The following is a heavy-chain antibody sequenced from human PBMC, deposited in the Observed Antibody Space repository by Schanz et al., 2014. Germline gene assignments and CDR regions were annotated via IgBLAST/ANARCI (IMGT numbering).Heavy chain of an antibody. CDR1: GSIFSKLL. D-gene: IGHD2-21*01. Sequence: QVQLVQSGAEVKKPGASVKVSCKVSGSIFSKLLMHWVRQGPAKGLEWMGGFDPKKGEAIYAQKFQGRVTMTEDTSTGTAYMELRSLTSEDTAVYYCATGPHIVVAFAYWGQGTLXTVSS. V-gene: IGHV1-24*01. CDR2: FDPKKGEA. CDR3: ATGPHIVVAFAY. J-gene: IGHJ4*02.